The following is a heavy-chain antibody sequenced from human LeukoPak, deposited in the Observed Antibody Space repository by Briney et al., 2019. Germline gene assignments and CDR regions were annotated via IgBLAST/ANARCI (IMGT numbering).Heavy chain of an antibody. Sequence: ASVKVSCRASGYTFTSYGISWVRQAPGQGLEWMGWISADNGNTKYAQKLQGRVTMTTDTSTSTAYMELRSLRSDDTAVYYCARDWAPLSGNYYDAWFDPWGQGTLVTVSS. D-gene: IGHD1-26*01. V-gene: IGHV1-18*01. J-gene: IGHJ5*02. CDR2: ISADNGNT. CDR3: ARDWAPLSGNYYDAWFDP. CDR1: GYTFTSYG.